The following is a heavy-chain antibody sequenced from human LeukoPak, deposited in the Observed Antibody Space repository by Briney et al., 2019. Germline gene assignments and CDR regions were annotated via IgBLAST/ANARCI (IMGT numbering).Heavy chain of an antibody. CDR1: GFTFRNYL. Sequence: GGSLRLSCAASGFTFRNYLMNWVRQAPGKGLEWVSFISSTGGTIYYADSVKGRFTISRDNAKNLLYLQMNSLRAEDTAVYYCARPGYTAGYDIWGQGTLVTVSS. CDR2: ISSTGGTI. CDR3: ARPGYTAGYDI. D-gene: IGHD3-9*01. J-gene: IGHJ3*02. V-gene: IGHV3-48*03.